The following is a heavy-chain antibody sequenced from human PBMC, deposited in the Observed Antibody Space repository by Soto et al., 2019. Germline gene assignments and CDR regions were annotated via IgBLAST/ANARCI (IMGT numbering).Heavy chain of an antibody. J-gene: IGHJ4*02. CDR3: AKNYDSSGYYFFDY. D-gene: IGHD3-22*01. Sequence: GGSLRLSCAASGFTFSSYAMSWVRQAPGKGLEWVSTISGSGGSTYYADSVKGRFTISRDNSKNTLYLQMNSLRAEDTAVYYCAKNYDSSGYYFFDYWGQGTLVTVSS. V-gene: IGHV3-23*01. CDR1: GFTFSSYA. CDR2: ISGSGGST.